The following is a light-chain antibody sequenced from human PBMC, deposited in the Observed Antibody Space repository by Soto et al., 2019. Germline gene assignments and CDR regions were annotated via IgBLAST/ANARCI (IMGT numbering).Light chain of an antibody. CDR2: EGT. CDR3: CSYVSDTKGL. J-gene: IGLJ2*01. Sequence: QSALTQPASVSGSHGQSITISCTGTSSDVGNYNLVSWYQHHPGKAPKLMIYEGTKRPSGVSNRFSGSKSGNTASLTVSGLQAEDEADDYCCSYVSDTKGLFGGGTKLTVL. V-gene: IGLV2-23*01. CDR1: SSDVGNYNL.